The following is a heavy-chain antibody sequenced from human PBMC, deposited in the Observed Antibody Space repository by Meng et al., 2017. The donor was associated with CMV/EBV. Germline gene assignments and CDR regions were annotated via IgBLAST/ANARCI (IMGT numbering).Heavy chain of an antibody. J-gene: IGHJ5*02. V-gene: IGHV1-18*01. Sequence: ASVKVSCKASGYTFTSYGISWVRQAPGQGLEWMGWISVYNGNTNYAQKFQGRVTMTTDTSTRTAYMELRSLRSDDTAVYYCARHYSNLKGGWFDPWGQGTLVTVSS. CDR1: GYTFTSYG. CDR3: ARHYSNLKGGWFDP. CDR2: ISVYNGNT. D-gene: IGHD4-11*01.